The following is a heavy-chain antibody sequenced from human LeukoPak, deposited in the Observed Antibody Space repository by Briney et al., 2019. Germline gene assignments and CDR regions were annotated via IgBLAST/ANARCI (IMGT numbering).Heavy chain of an antibody. V-gene: IGHV1-24*01. CDR3: ATAIVGATCFDY. CDR2: SDPEDGET. D-gene: IGHD1-26*01. CDR1: GYTLTELS. Sequence: GASVKVSCKVSGYTLTELSMHWVRQAPGKGLEWMGGSDPEDGETIYAQKFQGRVTMTEDTSTDTAYMELSSLRSEDTAVYYCATAIVGATCFDYWGQGTLVTVSS. J-gene: IGHJ4*02.